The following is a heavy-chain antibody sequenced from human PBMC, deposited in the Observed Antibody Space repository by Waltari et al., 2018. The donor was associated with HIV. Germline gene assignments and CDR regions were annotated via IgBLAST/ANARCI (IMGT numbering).Heavy chain of an antibody. Sequence: QLVQSGDEVKKPGASVKVSCKASGHTFSSYGLSWGRQAPGQGREWMRWISDYDSNTNDAQNVQGRVTVTTDTSPSTAYMELRSLRSDDAAVYYCACRRNGYQYNGLDAWGQGTTVTVSS. CDR2: ISDYDSNT. D-gene: IGHD5-18*01. V-gene: IGHV1-18*04. CDR3: ACRRNGYQYNGLDA. J-gene: IGHJ6*02. CDR1: GHTFSSYG.